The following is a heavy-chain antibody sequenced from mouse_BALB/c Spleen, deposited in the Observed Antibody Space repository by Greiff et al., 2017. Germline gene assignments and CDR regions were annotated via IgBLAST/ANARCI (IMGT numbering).Heavy chain of an antibody. CDR2: ISTYYGDA. V-gene: IGHV1S137*01. Sequence: QVHLKESGAELVRPGVSVKISCKGSGYTFTDYAMHWVKQSHAKSLEWIGVISTYYGDASYNQKFKGKATMTVDKSSSTAYMELARLTSEDSAIYYCAIIYYGNYYAMDYWGQGTSVTVSS. CDR3: AIIYYGNYYAMDY. CDR1: GYTFTDYA. J-gene: IGHJ4*01. D-gene: IGHD2-1*01.